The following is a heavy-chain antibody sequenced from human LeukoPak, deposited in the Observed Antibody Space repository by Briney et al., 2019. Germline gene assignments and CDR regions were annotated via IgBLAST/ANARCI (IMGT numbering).Heavy chain of an antibody. J-gene: IGHJ4*02. V-gene: IGHV3-7*01. D-gene: IGHD2-15*01. Sequence: GGSLRLSCAGSGFTFRDDWMSWVRQAPGKGLEWVANIKQEGNEKNYLDSVKGRFTISRDNARNSLYLQMNRLRADDTAVYYCARGGGWPLDWGQGTLVTVSS. CDR2: IKQEGNEK. CDR3: ARGGGWPLD. CDR1: GFTFRDDW.